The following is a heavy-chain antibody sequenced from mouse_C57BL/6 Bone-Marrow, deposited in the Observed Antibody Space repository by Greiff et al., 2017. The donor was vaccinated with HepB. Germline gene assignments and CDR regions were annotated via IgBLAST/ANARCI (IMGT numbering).Heavy chain of an antibody. D-gene: IGHD3-1*01. CDR2: IHPNSGST. CDR1: GYTFTSYW. V-gene: IGHV1-64*01. J-gene: IGHJ3*01. Sequence: QVHVKQPGAELVKPGASVKLSCKASGYTFTSYWMHWVKQRPGQGLEWIGRIHPNSGSTNYNEKFKSKATLTVDKSSTTAYMRLSSLTSEDSAVYYGARSGTGFAYWGQGTRVTVSA. CDR3: ARSGTGFAY.